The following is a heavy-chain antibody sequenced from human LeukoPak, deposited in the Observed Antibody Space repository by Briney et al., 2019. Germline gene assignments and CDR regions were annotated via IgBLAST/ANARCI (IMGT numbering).Heavy chain of an antibody. V-gene: IGHV4-59*01. CDR2: IYYSGST. CDR3: ARYWSGYPNWFDP. J-gene: IGHJ5*02. Sequence: PSETLSLTCTVSGGSISSYYWSWIRQPPGQGLEWIGYIYYSGSTNYNPSLKSRVTISVDTSKNQFSLKLSSVTAADTAVYYCARYWSGYPNWFDPWGQGTLVTVSS. D-gene: IGHD3-3*01. CDR1: GGSISSYY.